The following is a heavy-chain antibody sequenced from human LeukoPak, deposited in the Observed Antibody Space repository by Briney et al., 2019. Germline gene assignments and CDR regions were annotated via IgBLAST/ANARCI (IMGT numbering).Heavy chain of an antibody. J-gene: IGHJ4*02. Sequence: GGSLRLSCAASGFTFSSYAMSWVRQAPGDVLEWVSAISGSGGSTYYADSVKGRFTISRDNSKNTLYLQMNGLRAEDTAVYYCANLISPDGDYWGQGTLVTVSS. CDR3: ANLISPDGDY. D-gene: IGHD2/OR15-2a*01. CDR2: ISGSGGST. CDR1: GFTFSSYA. V-gene: IGHV3-23*01.